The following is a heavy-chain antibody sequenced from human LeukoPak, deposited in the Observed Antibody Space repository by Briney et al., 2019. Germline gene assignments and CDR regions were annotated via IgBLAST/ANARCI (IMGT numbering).Heavy chain of an antibody. J-gene: IGHJ4*02. Sequence: PGGSLRLSCAASGFTVSSNYMSWVRQAPGKGLEWVSVIYSGGSTYYADSVKGRFTISRDNSKNTLYLQMNSLRAGDTAVYYCARDIRDFWSGYYEDWGQGTLVTVSS. CDR3: ARDIRDFWSGYYED. CDR1: GFTVSSNY. CDR2: IYSGGST. D-gene: IGHD3-3*01. V-gene: IGHV3-53*01.